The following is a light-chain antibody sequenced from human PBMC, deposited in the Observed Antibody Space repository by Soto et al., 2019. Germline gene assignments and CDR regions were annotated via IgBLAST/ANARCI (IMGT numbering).Light chain of an antibody. CDR1: SSNIGSNT. CDR2: SSN. Sequence: QSVLTQPPSASGTPGQRVTISCSGSSSNIGSNTVNWYQQLPGTAPKLLIYSSNQRPSGVPDRFSGSKSGTSASLAISGLQSEDEADYYCAAWDASLNGHWVFGGGTKLTV. V-gene: IGLV1-44*01. J-gene: IGLJ3*02. CDR3: AAWDASLNGHWV.